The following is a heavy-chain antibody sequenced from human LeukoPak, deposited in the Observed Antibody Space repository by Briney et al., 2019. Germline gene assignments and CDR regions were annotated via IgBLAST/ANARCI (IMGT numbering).Heavy chain of an antibody. CDR2: IGTAGDT. V-gene: IGHV3-13*01. J-gene: IGHJ6*02. CDR3: ARVLPGYYGMDV. CDR1: GFTFSSYD. Sequence: GRSLRLSCAASGFTFSSYDMHWVRQATGKGLEWVSAIGTAGDTYYPGSVKGRFTISRENAKNSLYLQMNSLRAGDTAVYYCARVLPGYYGMDVWGQGTTVTVSS.